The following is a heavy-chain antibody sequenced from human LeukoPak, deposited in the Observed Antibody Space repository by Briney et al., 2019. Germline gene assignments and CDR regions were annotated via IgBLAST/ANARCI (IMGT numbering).Heavy chain of an antibody. CDR2: IYHSGST. CDR3: ARVWELHAFDI. D-gene: IGHD1-26*01. V-gene: IGHV4-38-2*02. CDR1: GYSTSSGYY. J-gene: IGHJ3*02. Sequence: KASETLSLTCTVSGYSTSSGYYWGWIRQPPGKGLEWIGSIYHSGSTYYNPSLKSRVTMSVDTSKNQFSLKLSSVTAADTAVYYCARVWELHAFDIWGQGTMVTVSS.